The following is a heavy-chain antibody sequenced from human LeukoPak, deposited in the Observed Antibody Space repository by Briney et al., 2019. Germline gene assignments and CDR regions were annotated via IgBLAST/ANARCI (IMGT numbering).Heavy chain of an antibody. CDR3: ARADGYAYYYMDV. V-gene: IGHV1-18*01. D-gene: IGHD3-16*01. CDR2: ITAFNGNA. Sequence: GASVKVSCKASGYTFTSYGISWVRQAPGQGLEWMGWITAFNGNANYAQKFQGRVTMTTDTSTTTGYMELRSLRSDDTAVYYCARADGYAYYYMDVWGKGTTVTVSS. CDR1: GYTFTSYG. J-gene: IGHJ6*03.